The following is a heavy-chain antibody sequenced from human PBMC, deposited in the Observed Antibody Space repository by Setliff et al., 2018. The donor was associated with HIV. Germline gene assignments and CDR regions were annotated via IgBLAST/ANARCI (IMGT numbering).Heavy chain of an antibody. D-gene: IGHD3-10*01. CDR2: ISSTSSYI. V-gene: IGHV3-21*01. CDR1: GFTFSTYN. Sequence: GGSLRLSCAAPGFTFSTYNMNWVRQAPGKGLEWVSSISSTSSYIYYADSVKGRFTISRDNSKNTLYLQMSSLRAEDTAVYYCARDRRASGSYSYFDSWGQGTLVTVSS. CDR3: ARDRRASGSYSYFDS. J-gene: IGHJ5*01.